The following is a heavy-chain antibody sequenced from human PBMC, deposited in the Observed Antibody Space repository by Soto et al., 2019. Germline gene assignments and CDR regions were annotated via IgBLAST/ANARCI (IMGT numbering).Heavy chain of an antibody. CDR1: GYTFTSYA. CDR2: INAGNGNT. J-gene: IGHJ4*02. Sequence: QVQLVQSGAEVKKPGASVKVSCKASGYTFTSYAMHWVRQAPGQRLEWMGWINAGNGNTKYSQKFQGRVTITRDTSASTAYMELSSLRSEGTAVYYFARYSLRGVGVFDYWGQGALVTVSS. CDR3: ARYSLRGVGVFDY. D-gene: IGHD2-15*01. V-gene: IGHV1-3*01.